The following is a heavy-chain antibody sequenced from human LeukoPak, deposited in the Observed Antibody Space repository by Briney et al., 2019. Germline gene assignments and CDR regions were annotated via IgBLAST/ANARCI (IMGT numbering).Heavy chain of an antibody. D-gene: IGHD6-13*01. V-gene: IGHV4-61*02. CDR2: FYTSGST. CDR3: ARDGHSSSLQRGYDP. Sequence: SPSQTLSLTCTVSGGSISSGSYYWHWIRQPAGKRLEWIGRFYTSGSTNYNPSLESRVTISVDTSKNQFSLNLSSVTAADTAVYYCARDGHSSSLQRGYDPWGQGTLVTVSS. J-gene: IGHJ5*02. CDR1: GGSISSGSYY.